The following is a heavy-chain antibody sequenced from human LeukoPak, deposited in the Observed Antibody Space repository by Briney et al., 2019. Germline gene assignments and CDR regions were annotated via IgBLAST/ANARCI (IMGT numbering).Heavy chain of an antibody. CDR1: GFTFSSYD. V-gene: IGHV3-13*01. CDR3: ARDFLMLDYDYVWGSYRINSGMDV. D-gene: IGHD3-16*02. Sequence: PGGSLRLSCAASGFTFSSYDMHWVRQATGKGLEWVSAIGTAGDTYYPGSVKGRFTISRENAKNSLYLQMNSLRAGDTAVYYCARDFLMLDYDYVWGSYRINSGMDVWGQGTTVTVSS. CDR2: IGTAGDT. J-gene: IGHJ6*02.